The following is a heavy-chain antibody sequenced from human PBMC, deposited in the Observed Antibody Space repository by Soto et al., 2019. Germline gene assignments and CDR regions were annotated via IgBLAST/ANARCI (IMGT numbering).Heavy chain of an antibody. Sequence: EVQLVESGGGLVQPGGSLRLSCAVSGFTISTNYMTWVRQGRGKGLEWVSAIYRDGTTLYADSVKGRFTISSDSSKNTLYLRMNSLRAEDTAVYYCAKAKVVGFDGPFCGLDVWGQGTTVTVSS. CDR3: AKAKVVGFDGPFCGLDV. D-gene: IGHD1-26*01. CDR2: IYRDGTT. V-gene: IGHV3-66*01. J-gene: IGHJ6*02. CDR1: GFTISTNY.